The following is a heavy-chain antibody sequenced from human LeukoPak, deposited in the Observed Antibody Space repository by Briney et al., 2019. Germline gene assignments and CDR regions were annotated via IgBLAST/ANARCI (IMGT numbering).Heavy chain of an antibody. CDR3: ARGSPTYYYDTPRYYYMDV. CDR1: GGTFSSYA. Sequence: ASVKVSCKASGGTFSSYAISWARQAPGQGLEWMGWINPNSGGTNYAQKFQGRVTMTRDTSISTAYMELSRLRSDDTAVYYCARGSPTYYYDTPRYYYMDVWGKGTTVTISS. J-gene: IGHJ6*03. CDR2: INPNSGGT. D-gene: IGHD3-22*01. V-gene: IGHV1-2*02.